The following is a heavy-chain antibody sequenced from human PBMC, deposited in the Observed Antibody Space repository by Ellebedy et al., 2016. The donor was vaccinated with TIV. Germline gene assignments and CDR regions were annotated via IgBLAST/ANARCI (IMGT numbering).Heavy chain of an antibody. V-gene: IGHV1-8*01. J-gene: IGHJ4*02. Sequence: ASVKVSXXASGYTFNNYDITWVRQAAGQGLEWMGWMNPDSDKIDYAQKFQGRVTMTRNISISTAYMELSSLRSEDSAVYYCVRLDCSSTNCYPTYFDYWGQGTLVTVSS. CDR3: VRLDCSSTNCYPTYFDY. CDR2: MNPDSDKI. D-gene: IGHD2-2*01. CDR1: GYTFNNYD.